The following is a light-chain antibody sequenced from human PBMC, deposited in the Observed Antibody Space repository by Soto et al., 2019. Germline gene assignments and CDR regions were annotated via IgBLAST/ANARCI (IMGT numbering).Light chain of an antibody. J-gene: IGKJ5*01. Sequence: DIQMTQSPSSLSAYVGDRVTITCRASQSISSYLNWYQQKPGKAPKLLIYAASSLQSGVPSRFSGSGSGTDFTLTISSLQPEDFATYYCQQSYSTPPVTFCQVRRLEVK. CDR2: AAS. CDR3: QQSYSTPPVT. V-gene: IGKV1-39*01. CDR1: QSISSY.